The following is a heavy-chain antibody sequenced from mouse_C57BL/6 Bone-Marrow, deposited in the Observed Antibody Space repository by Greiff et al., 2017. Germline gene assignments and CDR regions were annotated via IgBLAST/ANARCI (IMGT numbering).Heavy chain of an antibody. J-gene: IGHJ1*03. D-gene: IGHD4-1*01. CDR3: ARNNALGDWYFDV. Sequence: VQLQQSGPELVKPGASVKISCKASGYTFTDYYMNWVKQSHGKSLEWIGDINPNNGGTSYNQKFKGKATLTVDKSSSTAYMELRSLTSEDSAVYYCARNNALGDWYFDVWGTGTTVTVSS. CDR1: GYTFTDYY. CDR2: INPNNGGT. V-gene: IGHV1-26*01.